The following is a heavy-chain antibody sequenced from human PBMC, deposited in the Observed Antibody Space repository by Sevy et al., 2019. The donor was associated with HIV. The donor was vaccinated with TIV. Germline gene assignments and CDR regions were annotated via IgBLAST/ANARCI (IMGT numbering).Heavy chain of an antibody. V-gene: IGHV3-53*01. J-gene: IGHJ6*02. Sequence: GGSLRLSCAASGFTVTNNYISWVRQAPGKGLDWVALSYSDDSRYFADSVRGRFTISRDSVKNTLYLQMNSLRAEDTAVYYCARLHPHIAAARAMDVWGQGTTVTVSS. D-gene: IGHD6-13*01. CDR1: GFTVTNNY. CDR2: SYSDDSR. CDR3: ARLHPHIAAARAMDV.